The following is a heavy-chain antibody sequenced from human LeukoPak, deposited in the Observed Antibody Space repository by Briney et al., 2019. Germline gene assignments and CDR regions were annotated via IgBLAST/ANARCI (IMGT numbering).Heavy chain of an antibody. J-gene: IGHJ4*02. CDR2: IKEDGSEQ. V-gene: IGHV3-7*01. Sequence: GGSLRLSCAASGFTFSSYWMSWVRQAPGKGLEWVANIKEDGSEQYYMDCVKGRFTISRDNAKNSLYLQMNSLRAEDTAVYYCARIRGGLTTLTTSGPFDYWGLGTLVTVSS. D-gene: IGHD4-11*01. CDR1: GFTFSSYW. CDR3: ARIRGGLTTLTTSGPFDY.